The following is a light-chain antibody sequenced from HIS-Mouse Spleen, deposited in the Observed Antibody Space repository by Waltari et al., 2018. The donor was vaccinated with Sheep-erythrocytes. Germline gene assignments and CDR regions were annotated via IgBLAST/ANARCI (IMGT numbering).Light chain of an antibody. CDR3: SSYTSSSTWV. J-gene: IGLJ3*02. CDR2: EVS. V-gene: IGLV2-14*01. CDR1: SRDVGGSNY. Sequence: QSALTQPASVSGSPGQSITISCPGTSRDVGGSNYVPWYQQHPGKAPNLMIYEVSNRPSGVSNRFSGSKSGNTASLTISGLQAEDEADYYCSSYTSSSTWVFGGGTKLTVL.